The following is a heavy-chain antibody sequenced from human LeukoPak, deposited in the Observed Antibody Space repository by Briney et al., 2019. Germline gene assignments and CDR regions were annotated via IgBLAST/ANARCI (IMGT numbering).Heavy chain of an antibody. D-gene: IGHD3-10*01. Sequence: SETLSLTCAVYGGSFSGYYCSWIRQPPGKGLEWIGEINHSGSTNYNPSLKSRVTISVDTSKNQFSLKLSSVTAADTAVYYCARVVRGVIILSGSYYMDVWGKGTTVTVSS. V-gene: IGHV4-34*01. J-gene: IGHJ6*03. CDR1: GGSFSGYY. CDR2: INHSGST. CDR3: ARVVRGVIILSGSYYMDV.